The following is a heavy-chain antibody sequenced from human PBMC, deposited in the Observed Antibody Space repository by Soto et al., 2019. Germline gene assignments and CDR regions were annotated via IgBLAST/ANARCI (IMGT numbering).Heavy chain of an antibody. Sequence: EVQLVESGGGLVQPGGPLRLSCAASGFNFRSYEMNWVRQAPGKGLEWVSYISGSASSIYYADSVKGRFTISRDNAKNPPYLQMNSLRAEDTAVYYCTRGRPGGWYFDLWGRGTLVTVS. D-gene: IGHD3-10*01. CDR1: GFNFRSYE. J-gene: IGHJ2*01. V-gene: IGHV3-48*03. CDR3: TRGRPGGWYFDL. CDR2: ISGSASSI.